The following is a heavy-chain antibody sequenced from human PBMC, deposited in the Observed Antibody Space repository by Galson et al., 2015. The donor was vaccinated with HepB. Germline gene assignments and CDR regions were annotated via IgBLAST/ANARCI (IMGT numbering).Heavy chain of an antibody. CDR3: ARYRSGSDFWSGPYYYGMDV. J-gene: IGHJ6*02. D-gene: IGHD3-3*01. CDR1: GFTFSSYE. V-gene: IGHV3-48*03. Sequence: SLRLSCAASGFTFSSYEMNWVRQAPGKGLEWVSYISSSGSTIYYADSVKGRFTISRDNAKNSLYLQMNSLRAEDTAVYYCARYRSGSDFWSGPYYYGMDVWGQGTTVTVSS. CDR2: ISSSGSTI.